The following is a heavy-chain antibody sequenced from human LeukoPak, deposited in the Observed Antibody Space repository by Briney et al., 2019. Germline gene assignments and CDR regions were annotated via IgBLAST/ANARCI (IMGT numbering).Heavy chain of an antibody. CDR3: ARDLFGTEARGVSLGSPGVRGYYKGMDV. CDR1: GGTFSTYS. J-gene: IGHJ6*02. Sequence: ASVKVSCKASGGTFSTYSISWVRQAPGQGLEWMGRIIPIYTISDYAPNFHGRVTITADKSTSTAYMELSSLRSEDTAADYCARDLFGTEARGVSLGSPGVRGYYKGMDVWGQGTTVTVSS. V-gene: IGHV1-69*04. D-gene: IGHD3-10*01. CDR2: IIPIYTIS.